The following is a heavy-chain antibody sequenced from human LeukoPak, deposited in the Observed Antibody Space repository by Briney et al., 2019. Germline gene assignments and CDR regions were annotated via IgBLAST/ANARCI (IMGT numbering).Heavy chain of an antibody. CDR1: GFTFSSYA. CDR3: VKDYRSWGRDY. Sequence: PGGSLRLSCSVSGFTFSSYAMHWVRQAPGKGLEYVSVISSNGGSTYYADSVKGRFTISRDNSKKTLYLQMSSLRAEDTAVYYCVKDYRSWGRDYWGQGNLVTVSS. V-gene: IGHV3-64D*09. CDR2: ISSNGGST. J-gene: IGHJ4*02. D-gene: IGHD3-16*01.